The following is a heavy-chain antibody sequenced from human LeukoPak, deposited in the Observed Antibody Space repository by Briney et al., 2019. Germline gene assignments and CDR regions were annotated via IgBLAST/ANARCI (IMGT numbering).Heavy chain of an antibody. J-gene: IGHJ6*02. CDR3: ARGYIVLMVYAPYYYGMDV. V-gene: IGHV1-46*01. CDR1: GYTFTSYY. D-gene: IGHD2-8*01. CDR2: INPSGGST. Sequence: ASVKVSCKASGYTFTSYYMHWVRQAPGQGLEWMGIINPSGGSTSYAQKFQGRVTMTRDTSTSTVYMELSSLRSDDTAVYYCARGYIVLMVYAPYYYGMDVWGQGTTVTVSS.